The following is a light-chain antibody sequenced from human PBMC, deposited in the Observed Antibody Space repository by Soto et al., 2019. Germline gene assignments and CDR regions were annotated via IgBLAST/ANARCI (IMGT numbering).Light chain of an antibody. CDR3: GTWDSSLRGGV. V-gene: IGLV1-51*01. J-gene: IGLJ2*01. CDR2: DNS. CDR1: NSNIGTND. Sequence: QSVLTQVPSVSAAPGQKVTITCSGSNSNIGTNDVSWYQQLPGTAPKLLIYDNSKRPAGISDRFSGPKSGTSVTLGITGLQTGDEAEYYCGTWDSSLRGGVFGGGTKLTVL.